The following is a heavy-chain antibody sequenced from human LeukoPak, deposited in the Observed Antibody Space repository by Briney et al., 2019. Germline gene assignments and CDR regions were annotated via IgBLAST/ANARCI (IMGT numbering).Heavy chain of an antibody. CDR2: IIPIFGTA. J-gene: IGHJ6*03. Sequence: GASVKVSCKASGGTFSSYAISWVRQAPGQGLEWMGGIIPIFGTANYAQRFQGRVTITADESTSTAYMELSSLRSEDTAVYYCAREPLYYYYMDVWGKGTTVTVSS. CDR3: AREPLYYYYMDV. CDR1: GGTFSSYA. V-gene: IGHV1-69*13.